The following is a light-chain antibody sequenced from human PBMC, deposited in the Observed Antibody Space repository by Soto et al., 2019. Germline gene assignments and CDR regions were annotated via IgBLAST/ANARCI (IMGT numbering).Light chain of an antibody. CDR1: SSDVGSYNV. CDR3: CSYAGSTPYV. J-gene: IGLJ1*01. V-gene: IGLV2-23*01. Sequence: QSVLTQPASVSGSPGQSITTSCTGTSSDVGSYNVVSWYQHHPGKAPKLMIYEGSKRPSGVSNRFSGSKSGNTASLTISGLQAEDEADYYCCSYAGSTPYVFGTGTKVTV. CDR2: EGS.